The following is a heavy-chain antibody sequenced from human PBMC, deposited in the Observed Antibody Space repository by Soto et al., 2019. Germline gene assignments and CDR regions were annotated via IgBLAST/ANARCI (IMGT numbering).Heavy chain of an antibody. CDR2: ISAYNGNT. CDR1: GYTFTSYG. D-gene: IGHD6-19*01. CDR3: AGEGGIAVAGRGGWFDP. J-gene: IGHJ5*02. V-gene: IGHV1-18*04. Sequence: ASVEVSCKASGYTFTSYGISWVRQAPGQGLEWMGWISAYNGNTNYAQKLQGRVTMTTDTSTSTAYMELRSLRSDDTALYYCAGEGGIAVAGRGGWFDPWGQGTLVTVSS.